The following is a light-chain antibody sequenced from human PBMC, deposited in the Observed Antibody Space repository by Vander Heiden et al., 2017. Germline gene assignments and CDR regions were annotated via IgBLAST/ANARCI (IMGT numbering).Light chain of an antibody. CDR1: QSISSY. CDR3: QQSYRTPRTWT. Sequence: DIQMTQSPSSLSASVGDSVTITCRASQSISSYLNWYQQKPGKAPKLLIYAASSLQSGVPSRFSGSGSGTDFTLTISSLQPEDFATYYCQQSYRTPRTWTFGQGTKVEIK. J-gene: IGKJ1*01. CDR2: AAS. V-gene: IGKV1-39*01.